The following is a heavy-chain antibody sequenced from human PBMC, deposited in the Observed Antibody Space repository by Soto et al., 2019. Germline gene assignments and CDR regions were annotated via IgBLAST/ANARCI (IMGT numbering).Heavy chain of an antibody. J-gene: IGHJ4*02. CDR1: GGTFSSYA. CDR2: IIPIFGTA. CDR3: ASAEKGIAAAGNLDY. V-gene: IGHV1-69*06. D-gene: IGHD6-13*01. Sequence: SVNVSCKASGGTFSSYAISWVRQAPGQGLEWMGGIIPIFGTANYAQKFQGRVTITADKSTSTAYMELSSLRSEDTAVYYCASAEKGIAAAGNLDYWGQGTLVTVSS.